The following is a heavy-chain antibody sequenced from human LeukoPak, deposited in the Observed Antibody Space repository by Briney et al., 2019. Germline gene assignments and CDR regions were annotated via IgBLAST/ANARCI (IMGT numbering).Heavy chain of an antibody. CDR2: ISYDGSNK. CDR1: GFTFSSYG. Sequence: PGRSLRLSCAASGFTFSSYGMHWVRQAPGKGLEWVAVISYDGSNKYYADSVKGRFTISRDNSKNTLYLQMNSLRAEDTAVYYCAKDGGTYYYDSGGYPDYWGQGTLVTVSS. V-gene: IGHV3-30*18. CDR3: AKDGGTYYYDSGGYPDY. D-gene: IGHD3-22*01. J-gene: IGHJ4*02.